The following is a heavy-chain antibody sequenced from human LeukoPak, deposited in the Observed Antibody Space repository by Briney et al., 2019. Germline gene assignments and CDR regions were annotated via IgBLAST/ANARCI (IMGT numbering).Heavy chain of an antibody. Sequence: GGSLRLSCAAYGFTFSSYPMSWVRQAPGKGLEWVSVISGNGANTYYADSVKGRFTISRDNSQNTLYLQINSLRAEDTAVYYCAKRMAVAGVSDYWGQGTLVTVSS. CDR1: GFTFSSYP. CDR2: ISGNGANT. V-gene: IGHV3-23*01. CDR3: AKRMAVAGVSDY. J-gene: IGHJ4*02. D-gene: IGHD6-19*01.